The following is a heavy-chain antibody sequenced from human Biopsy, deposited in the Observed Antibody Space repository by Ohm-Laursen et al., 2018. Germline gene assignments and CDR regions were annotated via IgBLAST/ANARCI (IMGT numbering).Heavy chain of an antibody. CDR2: INPNSGVT. J-gene: IGHJ4*02. D-gene: IGHD3-10*01. V-gene: IGHV1-2*02. CDR3: ARDPRYGYGSYFDY. Sequence: SGKVSCNASGYTFTGYYMHWVRQAPGQGLEWMGWINPNSGVTNYAQRFQGRVTMTRDTSISTAYMELSRLRSDDTAVYYCARDPRYGYGSYFDYWGQGTLVAVSS. CDR1: GYTFTGYY.